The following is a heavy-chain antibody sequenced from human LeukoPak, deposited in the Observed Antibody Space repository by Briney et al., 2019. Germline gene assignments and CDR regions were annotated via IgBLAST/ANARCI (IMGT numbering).Heavy chain of an antibody. J-gene: IGHJ5*02. V-gene: IGHV1-2*02. Sequence: ASVKVSCKASGYTFTGYYMHWVRQAPGQGLEWMGWINPNSGGTNYAQKFQGRVTMTRDTSISTAYMELSRQRSDDTAVYYCASVESVPAAGQNWFDPWGQGTLVTVSS. CDR3: ASVESVPAAGQNWFDP. CDR1: GYTFTGYY. CDR2: INPNSGGT. D-gene: IGHD2-2*01.